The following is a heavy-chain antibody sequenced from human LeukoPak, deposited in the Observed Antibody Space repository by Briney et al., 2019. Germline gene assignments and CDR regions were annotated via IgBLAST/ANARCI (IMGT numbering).Heavy chain of an antibody. D-gene: IGHD2-2*02. CDR1: GGSISSYY. J-gene: IGHJ6*02. Sequence: PSETLSLTCTVSGGSISSYYWSWIRQPPGKGLEWIGYIYYSGSTNYDPSLKSRVTISVDTSKNQFSLKLSSVTAADTAVYYRARMWVVPAAIGPYGMDVWGQGTTVTVSS. V-gene: IGHV4-59*01. CDR2: IYYSGST. CDR3: ARMWVVPAAIGPYGMDV.